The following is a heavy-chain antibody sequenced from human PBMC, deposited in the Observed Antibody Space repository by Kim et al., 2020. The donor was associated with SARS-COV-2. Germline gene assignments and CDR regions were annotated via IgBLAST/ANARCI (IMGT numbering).Heavy chain of an antibody. CDR3: ARGQRRLDFWRNHPYDAFDI. Sequence: SETLSLTCAVYGGSFSGYYWSWIRQPPGKGLEWIGEINHSGSTNYNPSLKSRVTISVDTSKNQFSLKLSSVTAADTAVYYCARGQRRLDFWRNHPYDAFDIWGQGTMVTVSS. V-gene: IGHV4-34*01. CDR1: GGSFSGYY. CDR2: INHSGST. J-gene: IGHJ3*02. D-gene: IGHD3-3*01.